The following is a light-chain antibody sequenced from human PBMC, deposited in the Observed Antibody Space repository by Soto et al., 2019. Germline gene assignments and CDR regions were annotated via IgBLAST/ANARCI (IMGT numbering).Light chain of an antibody. Sequence: EIVLTQSPVTLSLAPGDRAAVSCSASQSVNSFYLAWYQQRPGQAPRLLIYAASSRATGIPDRFSGSGSGTDFTLTISRLEPEDFAVYYCQQYGSSPITFGQGTRLEIK. J-gene: IGKJ5*01. CDR2: AAS. CDR3: QQYGSSPIT. CDR1: QSVNSFY. V-gene: IGKV3-20*01.